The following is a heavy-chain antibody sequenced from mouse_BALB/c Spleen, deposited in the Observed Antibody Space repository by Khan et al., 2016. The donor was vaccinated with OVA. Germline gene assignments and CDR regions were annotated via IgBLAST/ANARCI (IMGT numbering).Heavy chain of an antibody. CDR3: ARADYRYDGYYAMDY. CDR1: AFSLSRYN. CDR2: IWGGGGT. V-gene: IGHV2-6-4*01. D-gene: IGHD2-14*01. J-gene: IGHJ4*01. Sequence: QVQLKESGPGLVAPSQSLSITCTVSAFSLSRYNIHWVRQPPGKGLEWLGMIWGGGGTDYNSTLKSRLNISKDNSKSQVFLKMNSLQTDDTAMYYCARADYRYDGYYAMDYWGQGTSVTVSS.